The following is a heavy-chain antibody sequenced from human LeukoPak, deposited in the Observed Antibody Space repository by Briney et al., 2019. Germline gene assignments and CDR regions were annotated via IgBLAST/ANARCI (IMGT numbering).Heavy chain of an antibody. CDR2: INSDGSST. CDR1: GFTFSSYS. Sequence: GGSLRLSCAASGFTFSSYSMNWVRQAPGKGLVWVSRINSDGSSTSYADSVKGRFTISRDNAKNTLYLQMNSLRAEDTAVYYCARGTHQNWGIDYWGQGTLVTVSS. J-gene: IGHJ4*02. D-gene: IGHD7-27*01. V-gene: IGHV3-74*01. CDR3: ARGTHQNWGIDY.